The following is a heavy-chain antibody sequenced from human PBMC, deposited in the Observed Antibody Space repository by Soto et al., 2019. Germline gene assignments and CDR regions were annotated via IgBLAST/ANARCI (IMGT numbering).Heavy chain of an antibody. J-gene: IGHJ6*02. CDR3: TREGSAPYYYYGMDA. V-gene: IGHV1-3*01. CDR2: INAGNGNT. D-gene: IGHD3-10*01. Sequence: ASVKVSCKASGYTFTSYAMHWVRQAPGQRLEWMGWINAGNGNTKYSQKFQGRVTITRDTSASTAYMELSSLRSDDTAFYYCTREGSAPYYYYGMDAWGQGTTVTSP. CDR1: GYTFTSYA.